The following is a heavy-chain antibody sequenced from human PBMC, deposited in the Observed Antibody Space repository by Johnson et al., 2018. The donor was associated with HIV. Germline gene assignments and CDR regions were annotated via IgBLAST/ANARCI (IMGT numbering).Heavy chain of an antibody. CDR3: ARDWEQQQPGAFDI. V-gene: IGHV3-30*14. D-gene: IGHD6-13*01. CDR1: GFTFSSYA. CDR2: ISYDGSNK. Sequence: QVQLVESGGGVVQPGGSLRLSCAASGFTFSSYAMSWVRQAPGKGLEWVAVISYDGSNKYYADSVKGRYTISRDNSKNTRYLQMNSLRAEDTAVYYCARDWEQQQPGAFDIWGQGTMVTVSS. J-gene: IGHJ3*02.